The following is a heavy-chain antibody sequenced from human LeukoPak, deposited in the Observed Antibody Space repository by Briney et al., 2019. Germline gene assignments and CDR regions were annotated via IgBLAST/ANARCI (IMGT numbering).Heavy chain of an antibody. J-gene: IGHJ4*02. V-gene: IGHV3-43*02. D-gene: IGHD3-22*01. CDR2: ISRDGGST. Sequence: GGSLRLSCAASGFTFDDYAMHWVRQAPGKGLEWVSLISRDGGSTYYADSVKGRFTISRDNSKNSLYLQMNSLRTEDTALYYCAKDWGAYYDSSGFYSEDFDYWGQGTLVTVSS. CDR1: GFTFDDYA. CDR3: AKDWGAYYDSSGFYSEDFDY.